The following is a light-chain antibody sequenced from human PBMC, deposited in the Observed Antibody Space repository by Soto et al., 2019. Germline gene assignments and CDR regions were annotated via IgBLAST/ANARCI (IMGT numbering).Light chain of an antibody. CDR2: DVS. CDR1: QSISDW. J-gene: IGKJ3*01. V-gene: IGKV1-5*01. Sequence: DIQMTQSPSTLSASVGDRVTITCRASQSISDWLAWYQPRPGKAPMLLIYDVSTLESGVPSRFSGSGSGTEFTLTISSLQADDFATYYCQQYNSYITFGPGTKVDFK. CDR3: QQYNSYIT.